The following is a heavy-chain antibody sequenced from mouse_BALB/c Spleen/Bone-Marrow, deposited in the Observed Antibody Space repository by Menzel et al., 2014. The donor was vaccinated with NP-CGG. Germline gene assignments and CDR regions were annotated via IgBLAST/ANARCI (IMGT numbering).Heavy chain of an antibody. V-gene: IGHV1-18*01. CDR2: INPNNGGT. D-gene: IGHD4-1*02. CDR1: GCTFTDYN. J-gene: IGHJ3*01. Sequence: EVQLQQSGPELVKPGASVKIPCKASGCTFTDYNMDWVKQSHGKSLEWIGDINPNNGGTIYNQKFKGKATLTVDKSSSTAYMELRSLTSEDTAVYYCASHQLGRFAYWGQGTLVTVSA. CDR3: ASHQLGRFAY.